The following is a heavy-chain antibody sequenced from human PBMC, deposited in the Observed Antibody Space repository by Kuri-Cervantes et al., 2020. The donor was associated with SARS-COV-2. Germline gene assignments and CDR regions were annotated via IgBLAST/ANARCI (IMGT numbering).Heavy chain of an antibody. V-gene: IGHV4-59*01. Sequence: SETLSLTCTVSGGSISSYYWSWIWQPPGKGLEWIGYIYYSGSTNYNPSLKSRVTISVDTSKNQFSLKLSSVTAADTAVYYCARELGTGRLDPWGQGTLVTVSS. CDR3: ARELGTGRLDP. J-gene: IGHJ5*02. CDR1: GGSISSYY. D-gene: IGHD7-27*01. CDR2: IYYSGST.